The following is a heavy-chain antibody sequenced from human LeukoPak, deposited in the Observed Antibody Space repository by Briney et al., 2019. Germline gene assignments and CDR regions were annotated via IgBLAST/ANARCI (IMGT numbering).Heavy chain of an antibody. Sequence: GGSLRLSCAASGFTFSSYAMSWVRQAPGKGLEWVSAISGSGGSTYYADSVKGRFTISRDNSKNTLYLQMNSLRPDDTAVYYCAKDGAHWDLDYWGQGTLVTVSS. CDR1: GFTFSSYA. CDR3: AKDGAHWDLDY. CDR2: ISGSGGST. J-gene: IGHJ4*02. D-gene: IGHD7-27*01. V-gene: IGHV3-23*01.